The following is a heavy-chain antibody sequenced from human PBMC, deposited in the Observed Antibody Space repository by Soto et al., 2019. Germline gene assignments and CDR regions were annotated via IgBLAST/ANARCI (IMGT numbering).Heavy chain of an antibody. CDR1: GGPISSSSYY. D-gene: IGHD4-17*01. Sequence: QLQLQESGPGLVKPSETLSLTCTVSGGPISSSSYYWGWSRQPPGKGLEWIGSISYSGITYYNPSLTSRISISLDTSKNQFSLSLNSVTAADTAVYYCGGATDYGGNQYWGQGTLVTVSS. J-gene: IGHJ4*02. V-gene: IGHV4-39*01. CDR2: ISYSGIT. CDR3: GGATDYGGNQY.